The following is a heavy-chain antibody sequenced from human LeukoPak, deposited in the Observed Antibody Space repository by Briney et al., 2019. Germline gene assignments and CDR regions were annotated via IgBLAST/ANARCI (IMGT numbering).Heavy chain of an antibody. CDR3: GTGGGIAVSHV. J-gene: IGHJ4*02. CDR2: IYYDGPT. CDR1: GGSMSVGRSY. V-gene: IGHV4-39*07. D-gene: IGHD6-19*01. Sequence: SETLSLTCTISGGSMSVGRSYWGWVRQPPGKGLEWIASIYYDGPTYYYPSLKSRATISMDSSKNHFSLEVKSVTAADTAMYYCGTGGGIAVSHVWGQGIMVAVST.